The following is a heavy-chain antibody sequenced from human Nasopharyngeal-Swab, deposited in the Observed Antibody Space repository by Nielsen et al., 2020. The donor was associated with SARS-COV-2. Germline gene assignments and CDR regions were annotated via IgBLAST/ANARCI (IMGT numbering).Heavy chain of an antibody. V-gene: IGHV3-15*01. CDR3: SSRSKSDWYFDL. Sequence: GESLKISCAASGFTFSSYSMNWVRQAPGKGLEWVGRIKSKTDGGTTDYAAPVKGRFTISRDDSKKTLYLQMNSLKTEDTAVYYCSSRSKSDWYFDLWGRCTLVTVSS. CDR1: GFTFSSYS. J-gene: IGHJ2*01. CDR2: IKSKTDGGTT.